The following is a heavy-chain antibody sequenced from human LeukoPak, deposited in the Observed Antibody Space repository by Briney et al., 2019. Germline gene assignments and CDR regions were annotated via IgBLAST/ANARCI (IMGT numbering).Heavy chain of an antibody. V-gene: IGHV3-30-3*01. D-gene: IGHD5-18*01. J-gene: IGHJ4*02. CDR1: GFTFSSYA. CDR2: ISYDGSNK. CDR3: ARDGRYGYAPNFDY. Sequence: GGSLRLSCAASGFTFSSYAMHWVRQAPGKGLEWVAVISYDGSNKYYADSVKGRFTISRDNSKNTLYLQMNSLRAEDTAVYYCARDGRYGYAPNFDYLGQGTLVTVSS.